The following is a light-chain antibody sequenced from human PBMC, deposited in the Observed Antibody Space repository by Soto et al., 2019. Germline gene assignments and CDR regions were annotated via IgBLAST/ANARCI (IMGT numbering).Light chain of an antibody. V-gene: IGKV1-17*01. Sequence: DIQMTQSPSSLSASVGDGVTITCRASQGIKNDLAWYQQKPGKAPKRLIYAVSSLQSEVPSRFRGSGSGTEFTLTISSLQPEVVATYYFLKHNSSPQTFGKGTKVET. CDR1: QGIKND. J-gene: IGKJ1*01. CDR3: LKHNSSPQT. CDR2: AVS.